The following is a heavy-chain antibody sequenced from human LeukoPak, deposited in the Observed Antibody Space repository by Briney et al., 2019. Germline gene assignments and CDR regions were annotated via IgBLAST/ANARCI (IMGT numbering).Heavy chain of an antibody. J-gene: IGHJ5*02. Sequence: ASVKVSCKASGYTFTGYFVHWVRQAPGQGLEWMGWINPNSGGTNYAQKFQGRVTMTRDTSISTAYVEPSRLRSDDTAVYYCARAPVLYSSAQYNWFDPWGQGTLVTVSS. CDR3: ARAPVLYSSAQYNWFDP. CDR1: GYTFTGYF. CDR2: INPNSGGT. D-gene: IGHD6-25*01. V-gene: IGHV1-2*02.